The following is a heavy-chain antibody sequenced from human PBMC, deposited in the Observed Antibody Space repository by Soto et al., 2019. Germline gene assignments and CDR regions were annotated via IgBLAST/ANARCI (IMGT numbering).Heavy chain of an antibody. CDR2: ISYDGSNK. CDR1: GFTFSSYG. D-gene: IGHD2-2*01. Sequence: PGGSLRLSCAASGFTFSSYGMHWVRQAPGKGLEWVAVISYDGSNKYYADSVKGRFTISRDNSKNTLYLQMNSLRAEDTAVYYCANPMLFDYWGQGTLVTVSS. J-gene: IGHJ4*02. CDR3: ANPMLFDY. V-gene: IGHV3-30*18.